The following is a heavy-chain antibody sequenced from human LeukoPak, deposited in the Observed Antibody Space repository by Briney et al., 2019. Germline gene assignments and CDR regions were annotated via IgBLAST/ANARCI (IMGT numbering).Heavy chain of an antibody. J-gene: IGHJ4*02. CDR3: AREVGATAFDY. CDR1: GFTFSSYG. V-gene: IGHV3-33*01. Sequence: QPGGSLRLSCAASGFTFSSYGMHWVRQAPGTGLEGVAVIWYDGSNKYYADSVKGRFTISRDNSKNTLYLQMNSLRAEDTAVYYCAREVGATAFDYWGQGTLVTVSS. CDR2: IWYDGSNK. D-gene: IGHD1-26*01.